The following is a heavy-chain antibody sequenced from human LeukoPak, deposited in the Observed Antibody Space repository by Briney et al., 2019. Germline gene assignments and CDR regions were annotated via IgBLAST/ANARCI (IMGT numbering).Heavy chain of an antibody. V-gene: IGHV1-69*04. CDR2: IIPILGIA. J-gene: IGHJ5*02. CDR3: ARDGSGSYSEWFDP. CDR1: GGTFSSYA. Sequence: SVKVSCKASGGTFSSYAISWVRQAPGQGLEWMGRIIPILGIANYAQKFQGRVTITAVKSTSTAYMELSSLRSEDTAVYYCARDGSGSYSEWFDPWGQGTLVTVSS. D-gene: IGHD3-10*01.